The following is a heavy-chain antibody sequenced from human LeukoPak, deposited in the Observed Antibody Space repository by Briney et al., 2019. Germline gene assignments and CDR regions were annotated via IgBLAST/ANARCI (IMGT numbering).Heavy chain of an antibody. D-gene: IGHD3-22*01. V-gene: IGHV1-24*01. CDR2: FDPEDGET. CDR1: GYTLTELS. J-gene: IGHJ4*02. CDR3: ARAPYNYYDSSGYSQGVGY. Sequence: ASVKVSCKVSGYTLTELSMHWVRQAPGKGLERMGGFDPEDGETIYAQKFQGRVTMTEDTSTDTAYMELSSLRSEDTAVYYCARAPYNYYDSSGYSQGVGYWGQGTLVTVSS.